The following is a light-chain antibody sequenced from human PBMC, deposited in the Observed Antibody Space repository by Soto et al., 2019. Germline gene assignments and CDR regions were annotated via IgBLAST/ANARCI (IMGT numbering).Light chain of an antibody. Sequence: DIQMTQSPSILSASVGDRVTITCRSSQTITNWLAWYQQKPGKAPRLLIYDASSFESWAPSRFSGSGSGTEFTLTISSLQSEDLATYYCQQYKNFWTFGQGTKVDIK. CDR2: DAS. CDR1: QTITNW. CDR3: QQYKNFWT. V-gene: IGKV1-5*01. J-gene: IGKJ1*01.